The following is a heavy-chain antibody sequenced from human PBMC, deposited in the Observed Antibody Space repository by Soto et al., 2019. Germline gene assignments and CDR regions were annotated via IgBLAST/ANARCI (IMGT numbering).Heavy chain of an antibody. CDR3: AKEAMDCTGFSCYIDS. V-gene: IGHV3-23*01. J-gene: IGHJ4*02. Sequence: EVQLLESGGGLVQPGGSLRFSCAASGFTFSNFALSWVRQAPGKGLEWVSSIGGSGGTTYYADSVKGRFIISRDNSKNTLYLQMDSLRAEDTAVYYCAKEAMDCTGFSCYIDSWGQGTLVTVSS. CDR2: IGGSGGTT. D-gene: IGHD2-8*02. CDR1: GFTFSNFA.